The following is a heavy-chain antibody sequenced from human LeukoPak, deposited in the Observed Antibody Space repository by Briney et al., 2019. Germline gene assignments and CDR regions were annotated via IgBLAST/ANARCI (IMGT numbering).Heavy chain of an antibody. CDR1: GFTFSSYW. V-gene: IGHV3-74*01. CDR2: INTDGSTT. CDR3: ARGNGGHIDY. J-gene: IGHJ4*02. D-gene: IGHD4-23*01. Sequence: PGGSLRLSCAAPGFTFSSYWMHWVRQAPGKALVWVSRINTDGSTTTYADSVKGRFTISRDNAKNTLYLQMNSLRAEDTAVYYCARGNGGHIDYWGQGTLVTVSS.